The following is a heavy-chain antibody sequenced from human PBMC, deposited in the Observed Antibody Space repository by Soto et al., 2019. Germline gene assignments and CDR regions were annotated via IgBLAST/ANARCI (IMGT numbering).Heavy chain of an antibody. CDR1: GLTYSSSA. CDR3: ARGGVDVVAPSAFDY. V-gene: IGHV1-69*13. CDR2: INPILRTP. Sequence: SVKVSCKASGLTYSSSAISWVRQAPGQGSEWMGGINPILRTPDSAPKFQGRVTITADASTSTVYMDLGRLRSEDTAMYYCARGGVDVVAPSAFDYWRQGTLVTVSS. D-gene: IGHD5-12*01. J-gene: IGHJ4*02.